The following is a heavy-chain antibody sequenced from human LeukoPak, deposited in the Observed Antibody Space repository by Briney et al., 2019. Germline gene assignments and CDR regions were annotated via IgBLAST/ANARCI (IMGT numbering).Heavy chain of an antibody. CDR3: ARGRLYYYDSSGYYYLDY. CDR1: GGSFSGYY. V-gene: IGHV4-34*01. D-gene: IGHD3-22*01. J-gene: IGHJ4*02. Sequence: SETLSLTCAVYGGSFSGYYWSWIRQPPGKGLEWIGEINHSGSTNYNPFLKSRVTISVDTSKNQFSLKLSSVTAADTAVYYCARGRLYYYDSSGYYYLDYWGQGTLVTVSS. CDR2: INHSGST.